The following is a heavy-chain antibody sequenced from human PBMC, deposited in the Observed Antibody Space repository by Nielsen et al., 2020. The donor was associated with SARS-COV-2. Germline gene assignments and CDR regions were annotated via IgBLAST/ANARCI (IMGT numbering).Heavy chain of an antibody. D-gene: IGHD3-3*01. V-gene: IGHV4-39*01. CDR2: TYYNGNT. Sequence: SEILSPTCSVPGCLISDSDYYWGWLRQPPGKGLEWIGTTYYNGNTYYNPSLRGRLSISEDLSRNQFSLRLSPVTAADTAVYYCARHRWNYDGFAFDIWGLGTAVTVSS. J-gene: IGHJ3*02. CDR1: GCLISDSDYY. CDR3: ARHRWNYDGFAFDI.